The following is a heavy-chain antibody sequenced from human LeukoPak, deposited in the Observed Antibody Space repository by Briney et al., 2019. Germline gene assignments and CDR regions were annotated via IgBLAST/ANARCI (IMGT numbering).Heavy chain of an antibody. J-gene: IGHJ4*02. CDR3: ARDGGNTPKTIDY. D-gene: IGHD1-26*01. Sequence: PGGSLRLSCAASGFTFSSYAMSWVRQAPGKGLEWVSAISGSGGSTYYADSVKGRFTISRDNSKNTLFLQMNSLRGEDTAEYYCARDGGNTPKTIDYWGQGTLVTVSS. V-gene: IGHV3-23*01. CDR1: GFTFSSYA. CDR2: ISGSGGST.